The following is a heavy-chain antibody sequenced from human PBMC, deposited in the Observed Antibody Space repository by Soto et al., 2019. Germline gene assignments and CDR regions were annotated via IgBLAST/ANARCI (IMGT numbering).Heavy chain of an antibody. D-gene: IGHD3-10*01. V-gene: IGHV4-31*01. CDR1: GGSITSGGYC. CDR2: IYYSGSS. CDR3: ARDGDSCGSASPPLLSK. Sequence: QVQLQESGPGLVKPSQTLSLTCTVSGGSITSGGYCWTWIRQHPVKGLEWMGHIYYSGSSSYNPCLRSLLTISIDTSTHQFSLKLTSVVAAAMAVYYCARDGDSCGSASPPLLSKWGQGTLVTVSS. J-gene: IGHJ4*02.